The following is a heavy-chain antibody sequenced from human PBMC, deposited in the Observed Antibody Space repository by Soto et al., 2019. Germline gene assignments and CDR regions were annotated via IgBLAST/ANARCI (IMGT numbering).Heavy chain of an antibody. V-gene: IGHV1-69*01. CDR3: ARSLEKTTVTNWFDP. D-gene: IGHD4-17*01. Sequence: QVQLVQSGAEVKKPGSSVKVSCKASADTFNSYSLSWLRQAPGQRLEWMGGITPVFGTADYAQSFEDRLTITADDSTSTVYMELRSLRSDDTAVYYCARSLEKTTVTNWFDPWGQRALATVS. CDR2: ITPVFGTA. CDR1: ADTFNSYS. J-gene: IGHJ5*02.